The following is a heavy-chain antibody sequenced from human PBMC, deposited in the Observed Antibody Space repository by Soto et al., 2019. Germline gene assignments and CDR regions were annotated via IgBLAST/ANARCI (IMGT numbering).Heavy chain of an antibody. CDR1: GFTFSSYW. CDR3: ARDLSGLYYDSSGYFY. D-gene: IGHD3-22*01. Sequence: PGGSLRLSCAASGFTFSSYWMHWVRQAPGKGLVWVSRINSDGSNTSYADSVKGRFTISRDNAKNTLYLQMNSLRAEDTAVYYCARDLSGLYYDSSGYFYWGQGTLVTVSS. CDR2: INSDGSNT. V-gene: IGHV3-74*01. J-gene: IGHJ4*02.